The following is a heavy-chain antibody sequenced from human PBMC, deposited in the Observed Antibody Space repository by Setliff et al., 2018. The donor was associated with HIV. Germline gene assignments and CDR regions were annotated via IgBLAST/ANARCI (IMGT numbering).Heavy chain of an antibody. CDR2: IIPICGTA. Sequence: SVKVSCKASGGTFSSYAISGVRQAPGQGLEWMGGIIPICGTANYAQKFQGRVTITADESKSTAYMELSSLRSGDTAVYYSARLVRPPTPYYFYYYYMDVWGKGTTVTVS. D-gene: IGHD1-1*01. V-gene: IGHV1-69*13. J-gene: IGHJ6*03. CDR1: GGTFSSYA. CDR3: ARLVRPPTPYYFYYYYMDV.